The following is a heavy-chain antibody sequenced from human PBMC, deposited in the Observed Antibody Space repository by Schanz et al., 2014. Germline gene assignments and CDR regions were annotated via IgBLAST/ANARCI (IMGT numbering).Heavy chain of an antibody. V-gene: IGHV1-8*03. Sequence: QVQLVQSGAEVKNPGASVKVSCKASGYTFINSDINWVRQAAGQGLEWMGWMNPKSGNTGYAQKFQGRVTITADISTSTAYMDLSSLRSDDTAVYYCARDIQYHYDTSGPVGAFDIWGQGTVVTVSS. CDR1: GYTFINSD. J-gene: IGHJ3*02. CDR2: MNPKSGNT. CDR3: ARDIQYHYDTSGPVGAFDI. D-gene: IGHD3-22*01.